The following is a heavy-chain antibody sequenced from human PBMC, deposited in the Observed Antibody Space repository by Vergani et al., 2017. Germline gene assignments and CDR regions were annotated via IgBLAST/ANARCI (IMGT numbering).Heavy chain of an antibody. J-gene: IGHJ6*03. Sequence: EVDLVESGGGLAQPGGSLRLSCEASGITFWKFGMHWVRQGPGKGLEWVSGISWNSGAVDYADSVRGRFTISRDNAKNSLFLEMNSLRFEDTAVYYCAKWRGTYYYDSSGYYSPPRAVRNYYYMDVWGKGTTVTVSS. V-gene: IGHV3-9*01. CDR3: AKWRGTYYYDSSGYYSPPRAVRNYYYMDV. D-gene: IGHD3-22*01. CDR2: ISWNSGAV. CDR1: GITFWKFG.